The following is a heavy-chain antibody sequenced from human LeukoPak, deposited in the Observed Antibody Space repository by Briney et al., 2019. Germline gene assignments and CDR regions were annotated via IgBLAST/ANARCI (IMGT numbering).Heavy chain of an antibody. CDR3: AKAKVYDFWSGYALDY. CDR1: GFTFSSYA. D-gene: IGHD3-3*01. V-gene: IGHV3-23*01. J-gene: IGHJ4*02. CDR2: ISGSGGST. Sequence: PGGSLTLSCADSGFTFSSYAMSWVRQATGKGLEGVSAISGSGGSTYYADSVKGRFTISRDNSKNTLYLQMNSLRAEDTAVYYCAKAKVYDFWSGYALDYWGQGTLVTVSP.